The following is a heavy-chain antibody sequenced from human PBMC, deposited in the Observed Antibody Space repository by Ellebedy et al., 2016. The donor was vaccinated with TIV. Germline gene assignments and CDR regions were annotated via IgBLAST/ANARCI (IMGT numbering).Heavy chain of an antibody. V-gene: IGHV1-18*04. CDR2: ISAYNGNT. Sequence: ASVKVSRXASGYTFTSYGISWVRQAPGQGLEWMGWISAYNGNTNYAQKLQGRVTMTTDTSTSTAYMELRSLRSDDTAVYYCARGPEYCSSTSCRFDPWGQGTLVTVSS. CDR3: ARGPEYCSSTSCRFDP. CDR1: GYTFTSYG. J-gene: IGHJ5*02. D-gene: IGHD2-2*01.